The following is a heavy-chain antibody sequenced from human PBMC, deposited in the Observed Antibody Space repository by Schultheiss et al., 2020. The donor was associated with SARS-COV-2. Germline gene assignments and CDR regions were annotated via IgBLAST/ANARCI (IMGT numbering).Heavy chain of an antibody. CDR3: AREPGIPRSAAFDI. CDR2: IGTGGDT. Sequence: GESLKISCAASGFAFSSYALHWVRRAPGKGLEWVSAIGTGGDTYYADSVMGRFTISRDNAKKSLYLHMNSLIAEDMAVYYCAREPGIPRSAAFDIWGQGTMVTVSS. CDR1: GFAFSSYA. V-gene: IGHV3-47*01. J-gene: IGHJ3*02. D-gene: IGHD1-14*01.